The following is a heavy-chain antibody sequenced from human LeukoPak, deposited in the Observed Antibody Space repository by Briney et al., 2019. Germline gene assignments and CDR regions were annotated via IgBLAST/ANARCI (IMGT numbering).Heavy chain of an antibody. CDR2: INHSGST. D-gene: IGHD6-19*01. Sequence: SETLSLTCAVYGGSFSGYYWSWIRQPPGKGLEWIGEINHSGSTNYNPSLKSRVTISVDTSKNQFSLKLSSVTAADTAVYYCARSVEQQWLVPGNWFDPWGQGTLVTVSS. CDR3: ARSVEQQWLVPGNWFDP. J-gene: IGHJ5*02. V-gene: IGHV4-34*01. CDR1: GGSFSGYY.